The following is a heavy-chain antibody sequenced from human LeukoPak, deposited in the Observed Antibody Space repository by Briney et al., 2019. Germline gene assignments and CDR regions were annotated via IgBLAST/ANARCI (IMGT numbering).Heavy chain of an antibody. CDR3: ARDLVGATDYFDY. Sequence: GGSLRLSCAASGLTFSSYGMHWVRQAPGKGLEWVAVISYEGSNQYYADSVKGRFTISRDNSKNMVFLQMNSLRAEDTAVYYCARDLVGATDYFDYWGQGTLVTVSS. D-gene: IGHD1-26*01. J-gene: IGHJ4*02. CDR1: GLTFSSYG. V-gene: IGHV3-30*03. CDR2: ISYEGSNQ.